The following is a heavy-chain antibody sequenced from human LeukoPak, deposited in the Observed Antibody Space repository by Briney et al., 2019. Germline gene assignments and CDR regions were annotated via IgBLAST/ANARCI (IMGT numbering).Heavy chain of an antibody. CDR3: ATSESQTKFDY. CDR1: GYSFTTYW. CDR2: IFPGDSDT. J-gene: IGHJ4*02. D-gene: IGHD1/OR15-1a*01. Sequence: GESLKISCKGSGYSFTTYWIGWVRQMPGKGLEWMGIIFPGDSDTIYSPSFQGQVTISADKSINTAYLQWSSLKASDTAMYFCATSESQTKFDYWGQGTLVTVSS. V-gene: IGHV5-51*01.